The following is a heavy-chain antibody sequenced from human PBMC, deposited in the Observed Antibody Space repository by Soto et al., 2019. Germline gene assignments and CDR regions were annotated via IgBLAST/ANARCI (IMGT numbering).Heavy chain of an antibody. V-gene: IGHV3-33*01. D-gene: IGHD1-26*01. CDR1: GFTFSSYG. Sequence: SGGSLRLSCAASGFTFSSYGMHWVRQAPGKGLEWVAVIWYDGSNKYYADSVKGRFTISRDNSKNTLYLQMNSLRAEDTAVYYCARDWSGSYYFDYWGQGTLVTVSS. CDR3: ARDWSGSYYFDY. CDR2: IWYDGSNK. J-gene: IGHJ4*02.